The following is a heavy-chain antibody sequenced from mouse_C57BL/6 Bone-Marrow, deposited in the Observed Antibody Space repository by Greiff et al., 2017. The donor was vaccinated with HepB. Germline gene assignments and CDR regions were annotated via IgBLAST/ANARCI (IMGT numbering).Heavy chain of an antibody. CDR3: ARHLFYYYGSSPFAY. CDR1: GFTFSSYG. CDR2: ISSGGSYT. J-gene: IGHJ3*01. V-gene: IGHV5-6*02. D-gene: IGHD1-1*01. Sequence: EVMLVESGGDLVKPGGSLKLSCAASGFTFSSYGMSWVRQTPDKRLEWVATISSGGSYTYYPDSVKGRFTISRDNAKNTRYLQMSSLKSEDTAMYYCARHLFYYYGSSPFAYWGQGTLVTVSA.